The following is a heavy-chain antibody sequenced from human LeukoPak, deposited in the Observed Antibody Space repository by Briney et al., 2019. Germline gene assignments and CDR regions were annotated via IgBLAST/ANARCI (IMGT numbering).Heavy chain of an antibody. CDR1: GGSISSYY. Sequence: PSETLSLTCTVSGGSISSYYWSWIRQPPGKGLEWIGYIYYSGSTNYNPSLKSRVTISVDTSKNQFSLKLSSVTAADTAVYYCARAPGYCSSTSCYAGEGYYYYYGMDVWGEGTTVTVSS. CDR3: ARAPGYCSSTSCYAGEGYYYYYGMDV. V-gene: IGHV4-59*01. D-gene: IGHD2-2*01. J-gene: IGHJ6*04. CDR2: IYYSGST.